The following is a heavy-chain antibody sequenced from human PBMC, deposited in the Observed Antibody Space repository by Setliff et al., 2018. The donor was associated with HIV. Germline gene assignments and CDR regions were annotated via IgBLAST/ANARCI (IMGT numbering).Heavy chain of an antibody. V-gene: IGHV1-18*01. CDR3: ARDPQDTRGWYIYYFDY. CDR2: ISAHSGYA. D-gene: IGHD6-19*01. CDR1: GYTLSTYG. Sequence: GASVKVSCKASGYTLSTYGISWVRQAPGQGLEWMGWISAHSGYAKSAQKFQGRVTMDTDTSTNTAYMELKSLRSDGTAVYYCARDPQDTRGWYIYYFDYWGQGTLVTVSS. J-gene: IGHJ4*02.